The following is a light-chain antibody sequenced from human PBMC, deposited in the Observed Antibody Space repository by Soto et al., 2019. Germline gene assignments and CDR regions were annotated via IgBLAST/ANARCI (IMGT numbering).Light chain of an antibody. J-gene: IGLJ1*01. CDR2: EGS. Sequence: SVLTQPASVSGSPGQSITISCTGISSDVGSYNLVSWYQQYPGKAPKLIIYEGSKRPSGVSNRFSGSKSGNTASLTISGLQAEDEADYYCCSYAGSYVFGTGTKVTVL. CDR3: CSYAGSYV. V-gene: IGLV2-23*01. CDR1: SSDVGSYNL.